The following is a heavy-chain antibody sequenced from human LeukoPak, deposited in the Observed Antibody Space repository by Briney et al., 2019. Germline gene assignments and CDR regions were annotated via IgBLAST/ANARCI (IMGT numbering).Heavy chain of an antibody. CDR2: ISGSGGST. V-gene: IGHV3-23*01. Sequence: GGSLRLSSAASGFTFSGYAMSWVRQAPGERQEWVSAISGSGGSTYYAGSVKGRFTISRDISKNTLYLQMNSLRAEDTAVYYCAKEIYCGGDCYPPDYWGQGTLVTVSS. D-gene: IGHD2-21*02. CDR1: GFTFSGYA. CDR3: AKEIYCGGDCYPPDY. J-gene: IGHJ4*02.